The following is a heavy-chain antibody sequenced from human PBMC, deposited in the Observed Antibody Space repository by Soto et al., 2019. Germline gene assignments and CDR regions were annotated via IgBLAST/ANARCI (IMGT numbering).Heavy chain of an antibody. CDR3: ARVPRRGYSYGYSDY. CDR2: ISAYNGNT. J-gene: IGHJ4*02. CDR1: GYTFTSYG. D-gene: IGHD5-18*01. Sequence: QVQLVQSGAEVKKPGASVKVSCKASGYTFTSYGISWVRQAPGQGLEWMGWISAYNGNTKYAQKLQGRVTMTTDTSTSTAYMELRSLRSDDTAVYYCARVPRRGYSYGYSDYWGQGTLVTVPS. V-gene: IGHV1-18*01.